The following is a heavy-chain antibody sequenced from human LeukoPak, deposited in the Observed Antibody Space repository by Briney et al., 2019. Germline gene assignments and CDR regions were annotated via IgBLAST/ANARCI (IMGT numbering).Heavy chain of an antibody. J-gene: IGHJ4*02. CDR2: IKQDGNEK. CDR1: GFTFSSYW. V-gene: IGHV3-7*01. Sequence: GGSLRLSCAASGFTFSSYWMAWVRQAPGQGLEWVASIKQDGNEKYYVDSVKGRFTISRDNARNSLFLQMSSLRADDTAVYYCARDGTFRIYDYWGQGTLVTVSS. CDR3: ARDGTFRIYDY. D-gene: IGHD1-1*01.